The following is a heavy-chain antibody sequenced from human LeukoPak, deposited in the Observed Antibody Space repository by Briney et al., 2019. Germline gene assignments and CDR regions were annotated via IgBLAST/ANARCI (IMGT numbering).Heavy chain of an antibody. CDR3: ARGIDSGSPFSLPYFDY. CDR2: IKEDGSKK. V-gene: IGHV3-7*01. CDR1: GFTFSTYW. J-gene: IGHJ4*02. Sequence: GGSLRLSCAASGFTFSTYWMSWVRQAPGKGLGWVANIKEDGSKKYYVDSVKGRITISRDNARKSLYLRMNSLRAEDAAVYYCARGIDSGSPFSLPYFDYRGLGILVTVSS. D-gene: IGHD1-26*01.